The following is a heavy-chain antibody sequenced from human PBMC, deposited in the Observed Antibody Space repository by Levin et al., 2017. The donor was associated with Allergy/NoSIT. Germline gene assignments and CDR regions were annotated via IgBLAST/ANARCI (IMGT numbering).Heavy chain of an antibody. V-gene: IGHV2-70*17. CDR3: ARIYYTSGNSGFDY. Sequence: SGPTLVKPTQTLTLTCTFSGFSLSTSGMCVNWIRQPPGKALEWLARIDWDEDKFYSTSLKTRLSITKDTSKNQVVLTMTNMDTEDTATYFCARIYYTSGNSGFDYWGQGTMVTVSS. CDR1: GFSLSTSGMC. CDR2: IDWDEDK. D-gene: IGHD3-10*01. J-gene: IGHJ4*02.